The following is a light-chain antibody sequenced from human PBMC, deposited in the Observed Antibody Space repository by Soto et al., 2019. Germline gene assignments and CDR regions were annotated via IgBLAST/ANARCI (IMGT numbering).Light chain of an antibody. CDR1: TSDVGGYNY. V-gene: IGLV2-14*01. CDR2: EVS. CDR3: LSYASGGTRV. Sequence: QSALTQPASVSGSPGQSITISCTGTTSDVGGYNYVSWYQQHPGKAPKLMIYEVSNRPSGISSRFSGSKSGNTASLTISGLQAEDEADYYCLSYASGGTRVFGGGTQLTVL. J-gene: IGLJ3*02.